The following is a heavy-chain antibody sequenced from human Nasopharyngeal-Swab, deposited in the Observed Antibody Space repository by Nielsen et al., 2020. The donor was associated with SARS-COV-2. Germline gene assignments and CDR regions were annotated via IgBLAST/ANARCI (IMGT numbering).Heavy chain of an antibody. V-gene: IGHV4-31*03. CDR2: IYYSGST. Sequence: SETLSLTCTVSGGSISSSSYYWGWIRQPPGKGLEWIGYIYYSGSTYYNPSLKSRVTISVDTSKNQFSLKLSSVTAADTAVYYCAREGIVVVPAAMDPDYYYYYMDVWGKGTTVTVSS. CDR3: AREGIVVVPAAMDPDYYYYYMDV. CDR1: GGSISSSSYY. D-gene: IGHD2-2*01. J-gene: IGHJ6*03.